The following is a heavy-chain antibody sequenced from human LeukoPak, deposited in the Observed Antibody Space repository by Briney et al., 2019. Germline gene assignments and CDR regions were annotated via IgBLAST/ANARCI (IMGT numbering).Heavy chain of an antibody. Sequence: PGGSLRLSCAASGFTFSGYWMSWFRQAPGKGLEWVASIKYDGSETHCVDSVKGRFTISRDNAKDSLFLQMHSLRVEDTAMYYCARDPAAADHWGQGALVIVSS. CDR2: IKYDGSET. J-gene: IGHJ4*02. V-gene: IGHV3-7*01. CDR1: GFTFSGYW. CDR3: ARDPAAADH. D-gene: IGHD6-13*01.